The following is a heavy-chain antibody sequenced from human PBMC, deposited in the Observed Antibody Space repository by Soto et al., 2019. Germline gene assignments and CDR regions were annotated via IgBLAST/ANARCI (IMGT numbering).Heavy chain of an antibody. CDR3: VKDRFVDY. V-gene: IGHV3-64D*06. CDR2: ISENGDIT. CDR1: GFTFSDSY. Sequence: GGSLRLSCLVFGFTFSDSYMHWVRQTPEKGLQYVSSISENGDITYYPDSVKGRFTISRDNSKSMVDLQMSSLRVEDTGVYYCVKDRFVDYWCQGVLVTVSS. J-gene: IGHJ4*02.